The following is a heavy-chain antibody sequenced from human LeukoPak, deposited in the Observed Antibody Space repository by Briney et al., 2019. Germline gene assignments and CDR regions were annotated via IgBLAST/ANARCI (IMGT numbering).Heavy chain of an antibody. CDR3: ARPRLRYSSTPSDY. CDR1: GFTFSSYW. CDR2: IKQDGSEK. V-gene: IGHV3-7*01. D-gene: IGHD5-18*01. J-gene: IGHJ4*02. Sequence: PGGSLRLSCAASGFTFSSYWMSWVRQAPGNGLEWVANIKQDGSEKYYVDSVKGRFTISRDNAKNSLYLQMDSLRAEDTAVYYCARPRLRYSSTPSDYWGQGTLVTVSS.